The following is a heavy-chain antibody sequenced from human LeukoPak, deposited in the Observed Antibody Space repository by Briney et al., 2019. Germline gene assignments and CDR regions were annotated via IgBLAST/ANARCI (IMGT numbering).Heavy chain of an antibody. V-gene: IGHV1-8*01. CDR1: GYTFTSYD. CDR2: MNPNSSNT. D-gene: IGHD6-19*01. CDR3: ASSYSSGWYGYWFDP. Sequence: GASVKVSCKASGYTFTSYDINWVRQAPGQGLEWMGWMNPNSSNTGYAQKFQGRVTMTRNTSISTAYMELSSLRSEDTAVYYCASSYSSGWYGYWFDPWGQGTLVTVSS. J-gene: IGHJ5*02.